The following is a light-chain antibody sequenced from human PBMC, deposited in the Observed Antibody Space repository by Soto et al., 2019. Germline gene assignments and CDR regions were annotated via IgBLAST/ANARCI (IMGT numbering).Light chain of an antibody. Sequence: DIQMTQSPSTLSASVGDRVTITCRASQSINSWLAWYQQKPGKVPKLLIYKASALERGVPSRFSGSGSGTEFTLTISSLQPDDFATYFCQHYKSDSRTFGQGTKVEIK. CDR2: KAS. CDR3: QHYKSDSRT. V-gene: IGKV1-5*03. J-gene: IGKJ1*01. CDR1: QSINSW.